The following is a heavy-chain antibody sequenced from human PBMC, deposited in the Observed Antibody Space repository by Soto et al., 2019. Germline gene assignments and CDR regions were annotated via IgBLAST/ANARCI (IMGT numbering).Heavy chain of an antibody. Sequence: EVQLLESGGGLVQPGGSLRLSCAASGFTFSSYAMSWVRQAPGKGLEWVSAISGSGGSTYSADSVKGRFTISRDNSKNTLYLQMNSLRAEDTAVYYCAKDPYSNYYFDYWGQGTLVTVSS. J-gene: IGHJ4*02. V-gene: IGHV3-23*01. CDR3: AKDPYSNYYFDY. CDR1: GFTFSSYA. D-gene: IGHD4-4*01. CDR2: ISGSGGST.